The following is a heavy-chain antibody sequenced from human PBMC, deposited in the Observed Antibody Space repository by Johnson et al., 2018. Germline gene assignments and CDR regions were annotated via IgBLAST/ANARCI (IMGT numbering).Heavy chain of an antibody. CDR1: GFPFSDYY. CDR2: MSSSGSTI. V-gene: IGHV3-11*04. D-gene: IGHD3-22*01. CDR3: ARIRGAYYDSGGYGDAFDI. J-gene: IGHJ3*02. Sequence: QVQLVQSGGGLVKPGGSXRLSCAASGFPFSDYYMSWIRQAPGKGLEWVSYMSSSGSTIYYADSVKGRFTISRDNAKNSLDRQMNSLRAEDTAVYYCARIRGAYYDSGGYGDAFDIWGQGTMVTVSS.